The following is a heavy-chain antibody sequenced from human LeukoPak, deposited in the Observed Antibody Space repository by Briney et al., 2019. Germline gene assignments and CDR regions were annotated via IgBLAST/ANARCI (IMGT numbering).Heavy chain of an antibody. D-gene: IGHD4-17*01. Sequence: GESLKISCKGSGYSFTSYWIGWVRQMPGKGLEWMGIIYPGDSDTRCSPSFQGQVTISADKSISTAYLQWSSLKASDTAMYYCARGLGSGGGDYVWFDPWGQGTLVTVSS. J-gene: IGHJ5*02. CDR2: IYPGDSDT. CDR3: ARGLGSGGGDYVWFDP. V-gene: IGHV5-51*01. CDR1: GYSFTSYW.